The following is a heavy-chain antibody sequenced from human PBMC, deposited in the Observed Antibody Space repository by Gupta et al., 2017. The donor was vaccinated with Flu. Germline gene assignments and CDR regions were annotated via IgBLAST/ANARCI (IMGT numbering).Heavy chain of an antibody. CDR2: INSRGTTI. D-gene: IGHD6-13*01. V-gene: IGHV3-48*03. J-gene: IGHJ4*02. Sequence: NWVRQAPWKGLEWVSYINSRGTTIYYADSVKGRFTISRDNSKNSVFLQMNSLRAEDTGIYYCARDPLGIFDYWGQGTLVTVSS. CDR3: ARDPLGIFDY.